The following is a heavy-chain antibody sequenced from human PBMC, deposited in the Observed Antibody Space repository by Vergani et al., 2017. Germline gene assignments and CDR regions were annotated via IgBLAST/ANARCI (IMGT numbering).Heavy chain of an antibody. V-gene: IGHV4-34*01. CDR1: GGSFSGYY. J-gene: IGHJ3*02. CDR3: ARGPRITMVRGVIIGYAFDI. Sequence: QVQLQQWGAGLLKPSETLSLTCAVYGGSFSGYYWSWIRQPPGKGLEWIGEINHSGSTNYNPSLKSRVTISVDTSKNQFSLKLGSVTAADTAVYYCARGPRITMVRGVIIGYAFDIWGQGTMVTVSS. D-gene: IGHD3-10*01. CDR2: INHSGST.